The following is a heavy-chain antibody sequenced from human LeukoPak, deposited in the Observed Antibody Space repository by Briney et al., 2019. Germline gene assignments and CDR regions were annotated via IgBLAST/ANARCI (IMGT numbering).Heavy chain of an antibody. D-gene: IGHD1-26*01. J-gene: IGHJ4*02. CDR3: ARDRVGATDYFDY. CDR1: GFTFSSYA. Sequence: GGSLRLSCAASGFTFSSYAMHWVRQASGKRLEWVAVISYDGSNKYYADSVKGRFTISRDNSKNTLYLQMNSLRAEDTAVYYCARDRVGATDYFDYWGQGTLVTVSS. V-gene: IGHV3-30-3*01. CDR2: ISYDGSNK.